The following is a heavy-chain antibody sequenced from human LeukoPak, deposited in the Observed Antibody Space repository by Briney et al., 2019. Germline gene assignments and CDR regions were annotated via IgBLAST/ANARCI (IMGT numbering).Heavy chain of an antibody. J-gene: IGHJ4*02. V-gene: IGHV1-8*01. D-gene: IGHD3-3*01. Sequence: ASVKVSCKASGYTFTSYDINWVRQATGQGLEWMGWMNPNSGNTGYAQKFQGRVTMTRNTSISTAYMELSSLRSEDTAVYYCARRGIEVVTLAYYDFWSGYSYYFDYWGQGTLVTVSS. CDR2: MNPNSGNT. CDR3: ARRGIEVVTLAYYDFWSGYSYYFDY. CDR1: GYTFTSYD.